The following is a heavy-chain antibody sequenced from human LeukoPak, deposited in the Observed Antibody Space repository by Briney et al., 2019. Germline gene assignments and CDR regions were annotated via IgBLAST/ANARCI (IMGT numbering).Heavy chain of an antibody. CDR1: GYTFTSYD. CDR3: ARWQLGRGHWFDP. V-gene: IGHV1-8*03. Sequence: ASVKVSCKASGYTFTSYDINWVRQATGQGLEWMGWMNPNSGNTGYAQKFQGRVTITRNTSISTAYMELSSLRSEDTAVYYCARWQLGRGHWFDPWGQGTLVTVSS. J-gene: IGHJ5*02. D-gene: IGHD6-6*01. CDR2: MNPNSGNT.